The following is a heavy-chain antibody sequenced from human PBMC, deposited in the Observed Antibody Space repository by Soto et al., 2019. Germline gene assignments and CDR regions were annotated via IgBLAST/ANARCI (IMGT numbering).Heavy chain of an antibody. J-gene: IGHJ3*02. CDR3: AREEYSSSSGLVYAFDI. CDR2: IIPIFGTA. D-gene: IGHD6-6*01. V-gene: IGHV1-69*01. Sequence: QVQLVQSGAEVKKPGSSVKVSCKASGGTFSSYAISWVRQAPGQGLEWMGGIIPIFGTANYAQKFQGRVTITADESTSTAYMELSSLRSEDTAGYYCAREEYSSSSGLVYAFDIWGQGTMVTVSS. CDR1: GGTFSSYA.